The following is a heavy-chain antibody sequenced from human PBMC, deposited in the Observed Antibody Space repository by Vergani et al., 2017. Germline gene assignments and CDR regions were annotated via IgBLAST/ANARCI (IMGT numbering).Heavy chain of an antibody. Sequence: QLQLQESGPGLVKPSATLSLTCSVSGAPIRSSNYYWGWIRQPPGKGLEWIASIYYSGSTYYNPSLKSRFTISVDTYKNHFSLKLSSVTAADTAVYFCAGHSSVEWLVKLGWIDPWGQGILVTVSS. CDR1: GAPIRSSNYY. CDR2: IYYSGST. V-gene: IGHV4-39*01. J-gene: IGHJ5*02. D-gene: IGHD6-19*01. CDR3: AGHSSVEWLVKLGWIDP.